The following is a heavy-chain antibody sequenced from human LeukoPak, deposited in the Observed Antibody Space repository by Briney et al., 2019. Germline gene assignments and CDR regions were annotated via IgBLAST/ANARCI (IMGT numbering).Heavy chain of an antibody. V-gene: IGHV3-48*04. CDR3: ARDLRPGDGVWHFDL. Sequence: PGGSLRLSCAASGFTFSSYSMNWVRQAPGKGVEWVSYISSSSSTIYYADSVKGRFTISRDNAKNSLYLQMNSLRAEDTAVYYCARDLRPGDGVWHFDLWGRGTLVTVSS. J-gene: IGHJ2*01. D-gene: IGHD7-27*01. CDR2: ISSSSSTI. CDR1: GFTFSSYS.